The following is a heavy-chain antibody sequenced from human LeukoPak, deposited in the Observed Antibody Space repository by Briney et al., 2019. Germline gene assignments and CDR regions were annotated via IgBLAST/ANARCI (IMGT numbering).Heavy chain of an antibody. V-gene: IGHV3-23*01. J-gene: IGHJ4*02. CDR3: ARIAMVRGGLDY. D-gene: IGHD3-10*01. Sequence: GGSLRLSCAASGFTFSNYAMSWVRQAPGKGLEWVSAFSGSGGSTYYADSVKGRFTISRDNAKNSLFLQMNSLRAEDTAVYYCARIAMVRGGLDYWGQGTLVTVSS. CDR1: GFTFSNYA. CDR2: FSGSGGST.